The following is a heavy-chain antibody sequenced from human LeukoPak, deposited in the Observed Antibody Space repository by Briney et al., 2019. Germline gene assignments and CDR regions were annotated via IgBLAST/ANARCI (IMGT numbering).Heavy chain of an antibody. CDR3: ARVEYSSSWYIDY. V-gene: IGHV3-74*01. CDR1: GFTFSSYA. Sequence: GRSLRLSCAASGFTFSSYAMHWVRQAPGKGLVWVSRINSDGSSTHYADSVKGRFTISRDNAKNTLNLQMNSLRAEDTAVYYCARVEYSSSWYIDYWGQGTLVTVSS. D-gene: IGHD6-13*01. CDR2: INSDGSST. J-gene: IGHJ4*02.